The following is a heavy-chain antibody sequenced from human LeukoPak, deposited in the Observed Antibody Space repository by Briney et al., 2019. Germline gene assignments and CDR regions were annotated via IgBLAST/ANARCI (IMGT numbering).Heavy chain of an antibody. Sequence: PGGSLRLSCAASGFTFSSYGMHWVRQAPGKGLECVSFIRNDGGYTFYAGSVRGRFTISRDNSKNTLYMQMNNLRVEDTAVYYCTRERYCSGASCYSDNTYFDSWGQGTLVTVPS. CDR3: TRERYCSGASCYSDNTYFDS. J-gene: IGHJ4*02. CDR1: GFTFSSYG. V-gene: IGHV3-30*02. CDR2: IRNDGGYT. D-gene: IGHD2-2*01.